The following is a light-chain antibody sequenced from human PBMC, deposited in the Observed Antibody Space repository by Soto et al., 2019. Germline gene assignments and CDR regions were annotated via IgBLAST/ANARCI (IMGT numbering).Light chain of an antibody. Sequence: QSALTQPPSASGSPGPSVTISCTGTSSDVGGYNYVSWYQQYPGKAPKLMIYEVTKRPSGVPDRFSGSKSGNTASLTVSGLQAEDEADYYCSSYAGSNNLLFGGGTKVTVL. J-gene: IGLJ2*01. CDR2: EVT. CDR3: SSYAGSNNLL. V-gene: IGLV2-8*01. CDR1: SSDVGGYNY.